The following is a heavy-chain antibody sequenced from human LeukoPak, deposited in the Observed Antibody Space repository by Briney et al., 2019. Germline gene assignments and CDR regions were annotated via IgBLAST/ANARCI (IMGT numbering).Heavy chain of an antibody. D-gene: IGHD6-19*01. CDR3: ARRGIAVAENWFDP. V-gene: IGHV3-21*01. J-gene: IGHJ5*02. CDR2: ISSSSSYI. Sequence: GGSLRLSCAASGFTFSSYSMNWVRQAPGKGLEWVSSISSSSSYIYYADSVKGRFTISRGNAKNSLYLQMNSLRAEDTAVYYCARRGIAVAENWFDPWGQGTLVTVSS. CDR1: GFTFSSYS.